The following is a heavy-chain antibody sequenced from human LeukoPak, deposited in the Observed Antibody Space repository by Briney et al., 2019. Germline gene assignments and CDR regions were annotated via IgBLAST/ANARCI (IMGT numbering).Heavy chain of an antibody. J-gene: IGHJ2*01. D-gene: IGHD2-15*01. CDR1: GDSISSTNYY. V-gene: IGHV4-39*01. CDR3: AGPPYCSGGSCFSGGYWYFDL. CDR2: VYYSGST. Sequence: PSETLSLTCTVSGDSISSTNYYWGWIRQFPGKGLEWIGSVYYSGSTYYNPSLKSRVTISVDTSKNQFSLKLSSVTAADTAVYYCAGPPYCSGGSCFSGGYWYFDLWGRGTLVTVSS.